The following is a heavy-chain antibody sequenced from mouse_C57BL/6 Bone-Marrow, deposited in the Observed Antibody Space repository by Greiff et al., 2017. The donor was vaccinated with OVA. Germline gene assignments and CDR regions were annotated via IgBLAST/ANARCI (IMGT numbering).Heavy chain of an antibody. Sequence: EVKVVESGGGLVKPGASLKLSCAASGFTFSDYGMHWVRQAPEKGLEWVAYISSGSSTIYYADTVKGRFTISRDNAKNTLFLQMTSLRSEDTAMYYCARMDYGSSYDAMDYWGQGTSVTVSS. CDR3: ARMDYGSSYDAMDY. D-gene: IGHD1-1*01. J-gene: IGHJ4*01. V-gene: IGHV5-17*01. CDR1: GFTFSDYG. CDR2: ISSGSSTI.